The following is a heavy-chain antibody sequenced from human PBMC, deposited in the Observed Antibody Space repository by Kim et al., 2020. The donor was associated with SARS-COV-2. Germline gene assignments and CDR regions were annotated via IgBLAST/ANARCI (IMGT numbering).Heavy chain of an antibody. J-gene: IGHJ3*02. CDR3: ARGPVGLWFGEFSPDAFDI. CDR2: TYYRSKWYN. CDR1: GDSVSSNSAA. D-gene: IGHD3-10*01. V-gene: IGHV6-1*01. Sequence: SQTLSLTCAISGDSVSSNSAAWNWIRQSPSRGLEWLGRTYYRSKWYNDYAVSVKSRITINPDTSKNQFSLQLNSVTPEDTAVYYCARGPVGLWFGEFSPDAFDIWGQGTMVTVSS.